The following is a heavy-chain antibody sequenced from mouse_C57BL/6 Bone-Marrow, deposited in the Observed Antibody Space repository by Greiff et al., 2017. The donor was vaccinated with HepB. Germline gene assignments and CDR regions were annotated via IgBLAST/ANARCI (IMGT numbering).Heavy chain of an antibody. D-gene: IGHD1-1*01. CDR1: GYTFTSYT. J-gene: IGHJ3*01. CDR2: INPSSGYT. CDR3: ARLRAYVAY. V-gene: IGHV1-4*01. Sequence: QVQLQQSGAELARPGASVKMSCKASGYTFTSYTMHWVTQRPGQGLEWIGYINPSSGYTKYNQKFKDKATLTADKSSSTAYMQLSSLTSEDSAVYYCARLRAYVAYWGQGTLVTVSA.